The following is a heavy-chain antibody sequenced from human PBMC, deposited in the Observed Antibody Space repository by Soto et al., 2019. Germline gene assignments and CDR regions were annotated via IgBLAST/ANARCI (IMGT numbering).Heavy chain of an antibody. Sequence: PGGSLRLSCAASGFTFSSYSMNWVRQAPGKGLEWVSSISSSSSYIYYADSVKGRFTISRDNVKNSLYLQMNSLRAEDTAVYYCARDHVVVAATMWFDPWGQGTLVTVSS. CDR2: ISSSSSYI. CDR3: ARDHVVVAATMWFDP. V-gene: IGHV3-21*01. D-gene: IGHD2-15*01. CDR1: GFTFSSYS. J-gene: IGHJ5*02.